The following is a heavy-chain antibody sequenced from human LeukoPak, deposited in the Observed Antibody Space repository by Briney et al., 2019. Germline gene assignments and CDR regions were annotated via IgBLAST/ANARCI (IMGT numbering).Heavy chain of an antibody. D-gene: IGHD1-20*01. V-gene: IGHV3-48*01. Sequence: GGSLRLSCAASGFTFTNAWMNWVRQAPGKGLEWVSYISRSSSTIYYADSVKGRFTISRDNAKNSLYLQMNSLRAEDTAVYYCARRRYNWNAIDYWGQGTLVTVSS. CDR3: ARRRYNWNAIDY. CDR2: ISRSSSTI. J-gene: IGHJ4*02. CDR1: GFTFTNAW.